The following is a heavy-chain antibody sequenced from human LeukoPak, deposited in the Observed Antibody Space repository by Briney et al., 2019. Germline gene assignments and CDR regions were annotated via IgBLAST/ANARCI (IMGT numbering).Heavy chain of an antibody. D-gene: IGHD4-17*01. J-gene: IGHJ4*02. CDR2: IIPIFGTA. CDR1: GGTFSSYA. V-gene: IGHV1-69*13. CDR3: ARAHYPRYGDYFDY. Sequence: ASVKVSCKASGGTFSSYAISWVRQAPGQGHEWMGGIIPIFGTANYAQKFQGRVTITADESTSTAYMELSSLRSEDTAVYYCARAHYPRYGDYFDYWGQGTLVTVSS.